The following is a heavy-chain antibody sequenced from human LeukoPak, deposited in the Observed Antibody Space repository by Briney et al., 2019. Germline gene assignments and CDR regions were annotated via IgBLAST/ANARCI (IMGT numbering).Heavy chain of an antibody. D-gene: IGHD3-10*01. J-gene: IGHJ4*02. CDR3: ARGWSTMVRGVADY. CDR1: GYTFTSYD. CDR2: MNPNSGNT. V-gene: IGHV1-8*01. Sequence: ASVTVSCKASGYTFTSYDINWVRQAPGQGLEWMGWMNPNSGNTGYAQKFQGRVTMTRNTSISTDYMELSSLRAEDTAVYYCARGWSTMVRGVADYWGQGTLVTVSS.